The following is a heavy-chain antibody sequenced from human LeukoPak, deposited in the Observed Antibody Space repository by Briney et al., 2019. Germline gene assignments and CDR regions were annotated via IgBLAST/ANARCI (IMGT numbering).Heavy chain of an antibody. CDR2: ISGSGGST. V-gene: IGHV3-23*01. CDR3: AKDLVYSSSFYFDY. J-gene: IGHJ4*02. D-gene: IGHD6-13*01. Sequence: GSLRLSCAASGFTFSSYAMSWVRQAPGKGLEWVSAISGSGGSTYYADSVKGRFTISRDNSKNTLCLQMNSLRAEDTAVYYCAKDLVYSSSFYFDYWGQGTLVTVSS. CDR1: GFTFSSYA.